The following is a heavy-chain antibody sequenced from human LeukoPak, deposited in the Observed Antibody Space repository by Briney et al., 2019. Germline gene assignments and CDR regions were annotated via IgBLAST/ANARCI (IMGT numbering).Heavy chain of an antibody. V-gene: IGHV3-21*01. CDR3: ARGPYGNQLPDY. CDR1: GFTFSSYS. J-gene: IGHJ4*02. CDR2: ISSSSSYI. Sequence: PGGSLRLSCAASGFTFSSYSMNWVRQAPGKGLEWVSSISSSSSYIYYADSVKGRFTISRDNAKNSLYLQMNSLRAGDTAVYYCARGPYGNQLPDYWGQGTLVTVSS. D-gene: IGHD2-2*01.